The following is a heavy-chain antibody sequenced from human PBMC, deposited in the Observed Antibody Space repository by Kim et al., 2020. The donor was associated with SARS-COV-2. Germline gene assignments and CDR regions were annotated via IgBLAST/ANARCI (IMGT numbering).Heavy chain of an antibody. CDR3: ARGDYDILTGYYSFDY. Sequence: GGSLRLTCAASGFTFSSYSMNWVRQAPGKGLEWVSSISSSSSYIYYADSVKGRFTITRDNATNSLYLQMNSLRAEDTAVYYCARGDYDILTGYYSFDYWGQGTLVTVSS. D-gene: IGHD3-9*01. CDR2: ISSSSSYI. CDR1: GFTFSSYS. V-gene: IGHV3-21*01. J-gene: IGHJ4*02.